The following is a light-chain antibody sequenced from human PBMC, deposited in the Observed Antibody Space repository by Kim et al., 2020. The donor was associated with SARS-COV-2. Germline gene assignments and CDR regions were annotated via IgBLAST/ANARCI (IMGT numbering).Light chain of an antibody. CDR1: SLRSDY. J-gene: IGLJ2*01. CDR2: GKN. CDR3: NSRDSNDTVV. Sequence: VALVHTVRIACQGNSLRSDYATWYQLQPGQATILVIYGKNNRPSGIPGRFSGSSSGNTASLTIAGTQEGDEAYYYCNSRDSNDTVVFGGGTQLTVL. V-gene: IGLV3-19*01.